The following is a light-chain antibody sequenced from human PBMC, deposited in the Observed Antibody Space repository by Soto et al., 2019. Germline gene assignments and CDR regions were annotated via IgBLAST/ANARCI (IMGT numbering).Light chain of an antibody. J-gene: IGKJ2*01. CDR1: QSVSSN. CDR2: GAS. CDR3: QQYNKWPPYT. V-gene: IGKV3-15*01. Sequence: EIVMTQSPANLSVSPGERATLSCRARQSVSSNLAWYQQKPGQGPRLLIYGASTRATGIPARFSGSGSGIEFTLSISSLQSEDFGVYYCQQYNKWPPYTFGQGTKVDIK.